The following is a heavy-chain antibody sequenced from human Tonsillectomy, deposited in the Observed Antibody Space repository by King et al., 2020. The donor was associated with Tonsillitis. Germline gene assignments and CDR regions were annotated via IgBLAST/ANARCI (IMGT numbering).Heavy chain of an antibody. J-gene: IGHJ4*02. V-gene: IGHV3-49*04. CDR2: IRSKAYGGTT. CDR3: TRVRWELLRWTESYYFDY. D-gene: IGHD1-26*01. CDR1: GFTFGDYA. Sequence: VQLVESGGGLVQPGRSLRLSCTASGFTFGDYAMSWVRQAPGKGLEWVGFIRSKAYGGTTEYAASVKGRFTISRDDSKSIAYLQMNSLKTEDTAVYYCTRVRWELLRWTESYYFDYWGQGTLVTVSS.